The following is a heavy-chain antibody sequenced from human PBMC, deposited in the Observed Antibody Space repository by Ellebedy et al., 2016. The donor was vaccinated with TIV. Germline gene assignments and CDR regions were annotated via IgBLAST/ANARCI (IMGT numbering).Heavy chain of an antibody. J-gene: IGHJ4*02. CDR1: GGSINNYY. D-gene: IGHD6-13*01. V-gene: IGHV4-59*04. CDR2: IYYTGST. CDR3: ARILPGYSCEIDH. Sequence: MPSEILSLTCSVSGGSINNYYWTWIRQPPGKGLEWIGSIYYTGSTYYSPSLKSRVTLSVDLSKNHFSLKLNSVTAADSAVYFCARILPGYSCEIDHWGQGTLVSVSS.